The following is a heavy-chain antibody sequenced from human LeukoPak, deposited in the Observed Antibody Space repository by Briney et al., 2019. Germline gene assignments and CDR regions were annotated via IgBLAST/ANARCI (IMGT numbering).Heavy chain of an antibody. V-gene: IGHV1-18*01. CDR3: ARDSSSWSEPDY. D-gene: IGHD6-13*01. J-gene: IGHJ4*02. CDR1: GYTFTSYG. Sequence: ASVKVSCKASGYTFTSYGISWVRQAPGQGLEWMGWISAYNGNTNYAQKLQGRVTTTTDTSTSTAYMELRSLRSDDTAVYYCARDSSSWSEPDYWGQGTLVTVSS. CDR2: ISAYNGNT.